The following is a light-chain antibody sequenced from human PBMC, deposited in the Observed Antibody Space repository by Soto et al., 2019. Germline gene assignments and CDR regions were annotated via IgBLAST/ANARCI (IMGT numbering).Light chain of an antibody. Sequence: EIVLTQSPGTLSLSPGERATLSCRASQSVSSSYLAWYQQKPGQAPRLLIYGASSRATGIPDRFSGSGSGTDLTLTISRLEPEDCAVYYCQQYGSSPPYTFGPGTKVDIK. CDR2: GAS. CDR3: QQYGSSPPYT. J-gene: IGKJ3*01. V-gene: IGKV3-20*01. CDR1: QSVSSSY.